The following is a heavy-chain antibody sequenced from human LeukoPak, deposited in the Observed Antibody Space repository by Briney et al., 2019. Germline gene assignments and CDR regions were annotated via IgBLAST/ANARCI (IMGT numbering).Heavy chain of an antibody. J-gene: IGHJ4*02. CDR1: GFTFSDHY. D-gene: IGHD6-19*01. CDR3: ARYRSGWSLDY. CDR2: TRNKANRYTT. Sequence: QPGGSLRLSCAVSGFTFSDHYMDWVRQAPGKGLEWVGRTRNKANRYTTEYAASVKGRFTISRDDSKNSLYLQMNSLKTEDTAVYYCARYRSGWSLDYWGQGTLVTVSS. V-gene: IGHV3-72*01.